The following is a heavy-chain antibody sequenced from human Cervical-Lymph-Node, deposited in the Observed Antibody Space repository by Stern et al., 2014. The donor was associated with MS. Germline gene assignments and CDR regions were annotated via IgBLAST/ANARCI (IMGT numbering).Heavy chain of an antibody. CDR3: ARDEGGSYDH. J-gene: IGHJ4*02. CDR2: VYYTGST. V-gene: IGHV4-59*11. CDR1: GGSITSHY. D-gene: IGHD1-26*01. Sequence: VQLEESGPGLVKPAETLSLTCTISGGSITSHYWSWIRQPPGKGLEYIGYVYYTGSTNYNPSLNVRVAISMYTSKIHFFLKLISVTAADTAVCFCARDEGGSYDHWGQGTLVTVSS.